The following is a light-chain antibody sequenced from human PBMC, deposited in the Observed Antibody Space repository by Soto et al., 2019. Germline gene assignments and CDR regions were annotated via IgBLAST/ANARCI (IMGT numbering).Light chain of an antibody. Sequence: DIQMTQSPSSLSASVGDRVTITCQASQDIPNYLNWYQQKPGKAPKLLIYDASNLETGVPSRFSGSRSGTDFTFTISSLQPEDIATYYCQQYDNLPSITFGQGTRLEIK. CDR3: QQYDNLPSIT. CDR2: DAS. CDR1: QDIPNY. J-gene: IGKJ5*01. V-gene: IGKV1-33*01.